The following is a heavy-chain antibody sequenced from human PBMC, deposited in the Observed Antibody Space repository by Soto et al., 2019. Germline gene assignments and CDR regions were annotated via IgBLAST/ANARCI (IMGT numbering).Heavy chain of an antibody. CDR3: ARHLPYCGGDCYSLDY. V-gene: IGHV4-59*08. J-gene: IGHJ4*02. Sequence: SETLSLTCTVSGGSISSYYWSWIRLPPGKGLEWIGYIYYSASTNYSPSLKSRVTISVDTSKNQFSLNLSSVTAADTAVYYCARHLPYCGGDCYSLDYWGQGTLVTVSS. D-gene: IGHD2-21*02. CDR1: GGSISSYY. CDR2: IYYSAST.